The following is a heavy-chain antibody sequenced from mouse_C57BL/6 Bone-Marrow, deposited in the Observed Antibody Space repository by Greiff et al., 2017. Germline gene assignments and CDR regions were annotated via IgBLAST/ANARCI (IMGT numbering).Heavy chain of an antibody. D-gene: IGHD3-2*02. Sequence: QVQLQQPGAELVMPGASVKLSCKASGYTFTSSWMHWVKQRPGQGLEWIGEIDPSDSYTNYNQKFKGKSTLTVDKSSSTAYMQLSSLTSEDSAVYYCARSAQATAWFAYWGQGTLVTVSA. CDR3: ARSAQATAWFAY. J-gene: IGHJ3*01. CDR2: IDPSDSYT. CDR1: GYTFTSSW. V-gene: IGHV1-69*01.